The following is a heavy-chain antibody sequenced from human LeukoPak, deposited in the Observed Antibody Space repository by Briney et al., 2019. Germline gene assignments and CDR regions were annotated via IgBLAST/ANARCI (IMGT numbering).Heavy chain of an antibody. D-gene: IGHD2-2*01. Sequence: GGSLRLSCAASGFTFSSYWMHWVRQAPGKGLAWVSRINSDGSSTSYADSVKGRFTISRDNAKNTLYLQMNSLRAEDTAVYYCARDVYCSSTSCYALDYWGQGTLVTVSS. V-gene: IGHV3-74*01. CDR1: GFTFSSYW. CDR3: ARDVYCSSTSCYALDY. J-gene: IGHJ4*02. CDR2: INSDGSST.